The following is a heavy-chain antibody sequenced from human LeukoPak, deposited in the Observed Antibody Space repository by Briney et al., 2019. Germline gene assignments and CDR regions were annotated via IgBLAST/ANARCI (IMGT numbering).Heavy chain of an antibody. J-gene: IGHJ1*01. Sequence: SETLSLTCAVYGGSFSGYHWSWIRQPPGKGLEWIGEINHSGSTNYNPSLKSRVTISVDTSKNQFSLKLSSVTAADTAVYYCARGTEYYDSSGYYYVEYFQHWGQGTLVTVSS. D-gene: IGHD3-22*01. CDR1: GGSFSGYH. CDR3: ARGTEYYDSSGYYYVEYFQH. CDR2: INHSGST. V-gene: IGHV4-34*01.